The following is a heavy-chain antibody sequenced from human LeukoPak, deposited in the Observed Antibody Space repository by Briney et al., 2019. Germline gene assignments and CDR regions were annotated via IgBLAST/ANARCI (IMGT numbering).Heavy chain of an antibody. CDR1: GFTFNSYW. J-gene: IGHJ4*02. V-gene: IGHV3-74*01. Sequence: PGGSLRLSCAASGFTFNSYWMHWVRQAPGKGLVWVSRINSGGSSTSYADSVKGRLTISRDNAKNTLYLQMNSLRAEDTAVYYCVGYDYGGYWGQGTLVTVSS. CDR3: VGYDYGGY. D-gene: IGHD5-12*01. CDR2: INSGGSST.